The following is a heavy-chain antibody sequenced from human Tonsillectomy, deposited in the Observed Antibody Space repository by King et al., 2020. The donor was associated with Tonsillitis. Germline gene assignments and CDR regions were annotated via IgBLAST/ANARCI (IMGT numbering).Heavy chain of an antibody. J-gene: IGHJ4*02. CDR3: ASLYYYDSGGFRYYFDY. V-gene: IGHV4-39*01. Sequence: LQLQESGPGLVKPSETLSLTCTCSGGSLNNTSYYWGWFRRPPGKGLEWMGGLFFSWGTYYNPSLTIRVTISVDSSKNQFSLKLTSVTAADTAVYYCASLYYYDSGGFRYYFDYWGQGTLVTVPS. CDR1: GGSLNNTSYY. CDR2: LFFSWGT. D-gene: IGHD3-22*01.